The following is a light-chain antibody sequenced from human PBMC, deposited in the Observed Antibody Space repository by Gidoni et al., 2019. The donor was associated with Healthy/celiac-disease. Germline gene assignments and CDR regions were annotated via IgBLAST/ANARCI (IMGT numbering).Light chain of an antibody. V-gene: IGKV4-1*01. CDR1: QSVLYSPNNKNY. CDR2: WAS. J-gene: IGKJ4*01. CDR3: QQYYSTPLT. Sequence: DIVMTQSPDSLAVSLGESATINCKSSQSVLYSPNNKNYLAWYQQKPGQPPKLLIYWASTRESGVPDRFSGSGSGTDFTLTISSLQAEDEAVYYCQQYYSTPLTFGGGTKVEIK.